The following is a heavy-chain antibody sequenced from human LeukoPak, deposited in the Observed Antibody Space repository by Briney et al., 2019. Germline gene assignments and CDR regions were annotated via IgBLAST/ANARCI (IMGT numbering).Heavy chain of an antibody. CDR1: GFTFTSYH. Sequence: GGSLRLSCTAPGFTFTSYHINWVRQAPGKGLEWVANIKQDGGEKSFVDSVKGRFTISRDIAKNSLYLQMNSLRPDDTAVYYCSDSNFQHWGRGTLVTVSS. D-gene: IGHD3/OR15-3a*01. CDR2: IKQDGGEK. CDR3: SDSNFQH. J-gene: IGHJ1*01. V-gene: IGHV3-7*01.